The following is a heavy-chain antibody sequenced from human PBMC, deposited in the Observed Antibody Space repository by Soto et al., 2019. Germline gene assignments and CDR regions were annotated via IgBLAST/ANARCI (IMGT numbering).Heavy chain of an antibody. V-gene: IGHV4-34*01. J-gene: IGHJ5*02. D-gene: IGHD4-17*01. CDR2: INHSGST. CDR1: GGSFSGYY. CDR3: ARDPLNTVTSVARWFDP. Sequence: PSETLSLTCAVYGGSFSGYYWSWIRQPPGKGLEWIGEINHSGSTNYNPSLKSRVTISVDTSKNQFSLKLSSVTAADTAVYYCARDPLNTVTSVARWFDPWGQGTLVTVSS.